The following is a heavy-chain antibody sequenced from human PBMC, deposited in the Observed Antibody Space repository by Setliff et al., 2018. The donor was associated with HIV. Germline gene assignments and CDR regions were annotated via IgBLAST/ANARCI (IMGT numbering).Heavy chain of an antibody. CDR2: IGTGGDT. D-gene: IGHD6-6*01. CDR3: TRELNGHTSSHYYFGLDV. Sequence: GSLRLSCATSGFAFSDYDFHWVRQVPGEGLEWVSAIGTGGDTYYADSVKGRFTISRENAKNSLYLQMNNVRAGDTAVYYCTRELNGHTSSHYYFGLDVWGQGTTVTVSS. V-gene: IGHV3-13*01. CDR1: GFAFSDYD. J-gene: IGHJ6*02.